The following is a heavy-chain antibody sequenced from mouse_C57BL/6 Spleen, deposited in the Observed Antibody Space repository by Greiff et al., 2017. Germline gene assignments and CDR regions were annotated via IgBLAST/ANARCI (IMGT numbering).Heavy chain of an antibody. CDR3: ARKGKTGTDWFAY. V-gene: IGHV1-55*01. Sequence: QVQLQQPGAELVKPGASVKMSCKASGYTFTSYWITWVKQRPGQGLEWIGDIYPGSGSTNYNEKFKSKATLTVDTSSSTAYMQLSSLTSEDSAVYYCARKGKTGTDWFAYWGQGTLVTVSA. D-gene: IGHD4-1*01. CDR2: IYPGSGST. J-gene: IGHJ3*01. CDR1: GYTFTSYW.